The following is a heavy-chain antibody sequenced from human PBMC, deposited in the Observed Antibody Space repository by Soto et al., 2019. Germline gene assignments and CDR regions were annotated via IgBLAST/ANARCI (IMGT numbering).Heavy chain of an antibody. CDR1: GFTFSSYG. CDR2: IWYDGSNK. J-gene: IGHJ4*02. D-gene: IGHD1-26*01. Sequence: QVQLVESGGGVVQPGRSLRLSCAASGFTFSSYGMHWVRQAPGKGLEWVAVIWYDGSNKYYADSVKGRFTISRDNSKNTLYLQMSSLRAEDTAVYYCARDGSYGSVYFDYWGQGTLVTVSS. CDR3: ARDGSYGSVYFDY. V-gene: IGHV3-33*01.